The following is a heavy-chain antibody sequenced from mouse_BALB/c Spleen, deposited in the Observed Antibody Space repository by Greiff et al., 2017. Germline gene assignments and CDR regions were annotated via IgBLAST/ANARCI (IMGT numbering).Heavy chain of an antibody. CDR1: GFAFSSYE. CDR2: ISSGGGST. J-gene: IGHJ3*01. D-gene: IGHD1-1*01. Sequence: EVMLVESGGGLVKPGGSLKLSCAASGFAFSSYEMSWVRQTPEKRLEWVAYISSGGGSTYYPDTVKGRFTISRDNAKNTLYLQMSSLKSEDTAMYYCARHPTYYYGSSYWFAYWGQGTLVTVSA. CDR3: ARHPTYYYGSSYWFAY. V-gene: IGHV5-12-1*01.